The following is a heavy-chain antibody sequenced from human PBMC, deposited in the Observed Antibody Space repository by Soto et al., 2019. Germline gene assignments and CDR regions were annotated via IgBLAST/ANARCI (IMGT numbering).Heavy chain of an antibody. CDR1: GCMFSSQT. Sequence: GGSLRLWCAASGCMFSSQTMSWVRQGPGKGLEWVSTISGSGAATYDADSVRGRFPTSXXXXXXTXYXQXXXLRAEDTAVYYCAKGSGSTSHLSGYWGQ. V-gene: IGHV3-23*01. J-gene: IGHJ4*02. CDR3: AKGSGSTSHLSGY. CDR2: ISGSGAAT. D-gene: IGHD2-2*01.